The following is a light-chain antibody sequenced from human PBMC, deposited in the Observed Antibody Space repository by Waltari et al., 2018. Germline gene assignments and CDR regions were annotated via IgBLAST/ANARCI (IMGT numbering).Light chain of an antibody. Sequence: SYVLTQPPSVSVAPGEAARITCWGNNIESKRLHWYRQRPGQAPVVVISYDNDRAAGIPERFSGANSGNTATLTISRVEAGDEADDYCQVWDANTDPGVFGTGTEVTVL. CDR2: YDN. CDR1: NIESKR. J-gene: IGLJ1*01. CDR3: QVWDANTDPGV. V-gene: IGLV3-21*01.